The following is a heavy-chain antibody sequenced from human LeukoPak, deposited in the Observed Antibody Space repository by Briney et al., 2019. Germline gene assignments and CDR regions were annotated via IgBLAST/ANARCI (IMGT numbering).Heavy chain of an antibody. CDR2: SYHSGTS. V-gene: IGHV4-38-2*01. D-gene: IGHD3-10*01. CDR1: GYSISTGYY. Sequence: PSETLSLTCAVSGYSISTGYYWGWVRQPPGKGLEWIGNSYHSGTSYYNPSLKRRVSISVDTSKTQFSLKLRSVTAADTAVYYCARKSGSNAGYFDYWGQGALVTVSS. J-gene: IGHJ4*02. CDR3: ARKSGSNAGYFDY.